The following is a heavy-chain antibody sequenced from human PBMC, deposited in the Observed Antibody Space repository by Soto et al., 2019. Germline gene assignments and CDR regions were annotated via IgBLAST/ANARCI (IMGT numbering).Heavy chain of an antibody. CDR3: AKQLGAHFDY. D-gene: IGHD1-1*01. V-gene: IGHV3-23*01. CDR2: ITGSGGST. J-gene: IGHJ4*02. CDR1: EFTFKSYA. Sequence: HPGGSLRPSCAASEFTFKSYAMNWVRQAPGKGLEWVSTITGSGGSTYYADSVKGRFTISRDNSKNTLYLQMNSLRTEDTAVYYCAKQLGAHFDYWGQGTLVTVSS.